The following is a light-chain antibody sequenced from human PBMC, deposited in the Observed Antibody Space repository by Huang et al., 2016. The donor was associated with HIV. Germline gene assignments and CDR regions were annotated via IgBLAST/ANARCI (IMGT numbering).Light chain of an antibody. V-gene: IGKV1-33*01. CDR2: DAS. CDR1: QDISNY. J-gene: IGKJ2*01. CDR3: QQYDNLPYT. Sequence: DIQMTQSPSSLSASVGDRVTITCQASQDISNYLNWYQQKPGNAPTLLIYDASNLETGVPSRFSGSGSGTDFTFTISSLQPEDIATYYCQQYDNLPYTFGQGTKLEIK.